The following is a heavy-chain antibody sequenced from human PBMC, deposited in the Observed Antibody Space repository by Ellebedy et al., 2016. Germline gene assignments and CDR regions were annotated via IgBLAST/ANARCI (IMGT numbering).Heavy chain of an antibody. Sequence: GGSLRLXCAASGFTFSSYWMHWVRQAPGKGLVWVSRINSDGSSTSYADSVKGRFTISRDNAKNTLYLQMNSLRAEDTAVYYCARAGGSGYYYVFYWGQGTLVTVSS. D-gene: IGHD3-22*01. CDR2: INSDGSST. CDR1: GFTFSSYW. CDR3: ARAGGSGYYYVFY. V-gene: IGHV3-74*01. J-gene: IGHJ4*02.